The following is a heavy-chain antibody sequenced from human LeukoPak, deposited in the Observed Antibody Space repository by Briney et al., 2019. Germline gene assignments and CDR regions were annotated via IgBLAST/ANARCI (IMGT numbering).Heavy chain of an antibody. CDR3: ATDIRWLQGAFDI. CDR1: GYTLTELS. J-gene: IGHJ3*02. D-gene: IGHD5-24*01. V-gene: IGHV1-24*01. CDR2: FDPEDGET. Sequence: ASVKVSCKVSGYTLTELSMHWVRQAPGQGLEWMGGFDPEDGETIYAQKFQGRVTMTEDTSTDTAYMELSSLRSEDTAVYYCATDIRWLQGAFDIWGQGTMVTVSS.